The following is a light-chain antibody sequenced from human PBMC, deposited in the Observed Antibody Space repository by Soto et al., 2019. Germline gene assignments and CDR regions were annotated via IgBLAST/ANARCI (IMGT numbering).Light chain of an antibody. Sequence: IQLTQSPSSLSASVGDRVTITCRASQGISRYLAWYQQKPGIAPELLNYLASTLQSGVPSRFSGSGSGTDFSLTISSLQPEDVATYYCQYLNSFPLSFGGGTKVEIK. CDR1: QGISRY. CDR3: QYLNSFPLS. V-gene: IGKV1-9*01. CDR2: LAS. J-gene: IGKJ4*01.